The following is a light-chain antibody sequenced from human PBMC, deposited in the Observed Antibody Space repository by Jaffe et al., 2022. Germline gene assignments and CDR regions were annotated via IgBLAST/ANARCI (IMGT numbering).Light chain of an antibody. CDR1: SLRSYY. CDR3: NSRDSSGNPWG. V-gene: IGLV3-19*01. Sequence: SSELTQDPAVSVALGQTVRITCQGDSLRSYYASWYQQKPGQAPVLVIYGKNNRPSGIPDRFSGSSSGNTASLTITGAQAEDEADYYCNSRDSSGNPWGFGTGTKVTVL. J-gene: IGLJ1*01. CDR2: GKN.